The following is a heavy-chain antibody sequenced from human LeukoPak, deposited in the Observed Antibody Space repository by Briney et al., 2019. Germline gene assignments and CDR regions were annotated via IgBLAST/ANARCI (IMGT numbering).Heavy chain of an antibody. J-gene: IGHJ4*02. V-gene: IGHV4-38-2*02. CDR3: ARENSGTYYGDS. D-gene: IGHD1-26*01. CDR1: GYSISSGYY. CDR2: IHHSGAT. Sequence: SETLSLTCAVSGYSISSGYYWGWIRQPPGKGLEWIGIIHHSGATSYNPSLKSRVTISVDTSKNQFSLKLNSVTAADTAVYYCARENSGTYYGDSWGQGTLDTVSS.